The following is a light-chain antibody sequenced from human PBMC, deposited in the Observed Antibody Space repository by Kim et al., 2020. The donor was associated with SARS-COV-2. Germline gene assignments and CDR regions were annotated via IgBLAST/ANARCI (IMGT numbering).Light chain of an antibody. CDR2: DNS. Sequence: APGKTARITGGGNNIGRETVHWYQQKPGHAPGLVVYDNSDRPSGIPERFYGSSSGNTATLTISRVEAGDEADYFCQVWDNSDDPVVFGGGTQLTVL. CDR3: QVWDNSDDPVV. J-gene: IGLJ2*01. V-gene: IGLV3-21*03. CDR1: NIGRET.